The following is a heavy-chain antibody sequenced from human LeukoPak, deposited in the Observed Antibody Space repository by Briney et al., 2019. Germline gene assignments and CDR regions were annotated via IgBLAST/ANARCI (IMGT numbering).Heavy chain of an antibody. J-gene: IGHJ4*02. CDR1: GYTFIGYS. V-gene: IGHV1-46*01. D-gene: IGHD6-6*01. Sequence: SVKVSCKASGYTFIGYSIHWVRQAPGQGLEWMGIINPSGGSTSYAQKFQARVTMTRDASTSTVYMELSSLRSEDTAVYYCARDEYSSSSPDYWGQGTLVTVSS. CDR3: ARDEYSSSSPDY. CDR2: INPSGGST.